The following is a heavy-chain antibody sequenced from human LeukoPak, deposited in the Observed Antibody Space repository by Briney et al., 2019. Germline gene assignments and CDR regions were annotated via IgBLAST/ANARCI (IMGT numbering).Heavy chain of an antibody. Sequence: PSETLSFTCTVSGGSISSYYWSWIRQPPGKGLEWIGYIYYSGSTNYNPSLKSRVTISVDTSKNQFSLKLSSVTAADTAVYYCARDSYDYSLGWFDPWGQGTLVTVSS. V-gene: IGHV4-59*01. CDR2: IYYSGST. CDR3: ARDSYDYSLGWFDP. CDR1: GGSISSYY. D-gene: IGHD2-21*01. J-gene: IGHJ5*02.